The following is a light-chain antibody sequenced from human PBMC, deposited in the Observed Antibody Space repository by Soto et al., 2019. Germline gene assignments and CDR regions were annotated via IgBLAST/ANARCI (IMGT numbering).Light chain of an antibody. Sequence: QAVVTQPRSVSGSPGQSVTFSCTGTSSDVGGYNYVSWYQQHPGKAPKLMIYDVNKRPSGVPDRFSGSKSGNTASLTISGLQAEDEADYYCCSYAGSYTLIFGGGTKVTVL. CDR1: SSDVGGYNY. CDR3: CSYAGSYTLI. J-gene: IGLJ2*01. CDR2: DVN. V-gene: IGLV2-11*01.